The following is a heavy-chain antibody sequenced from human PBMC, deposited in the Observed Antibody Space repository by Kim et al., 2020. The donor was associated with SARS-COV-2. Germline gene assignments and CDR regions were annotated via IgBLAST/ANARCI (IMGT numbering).Heavy chain of an antibody. CDR1: GGTFSSFG. CDR3: VRDRGTSGYAAGRYSLDL. J-gene: IGHJ6*02. D-gene: IGHD6-25*01. CDR2: IIPIVATT. Sequence: SVKVSCRASGGTFSSFGISWVRQAPGQGLEWMGRIIPIVATTNYAQQFQGRVTITADRHTNTAYMDLSGLRYDDTAVYYCVRDRGTSGYAAGRYSLDLWGQGTTVTVSS. V-gene: IGHV1-69*06.